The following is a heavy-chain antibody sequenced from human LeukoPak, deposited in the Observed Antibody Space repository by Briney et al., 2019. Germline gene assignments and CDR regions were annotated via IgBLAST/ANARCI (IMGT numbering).Heavy chain of an antibody. V-gene: IGHV3-23*01. Sequence: GGSLRLSCAASGFTFSNYAMSWVRQAPGKGLEWVSAISGSGGSTYYADSVEGRFTISRDNSKNTLYLQMNSLRAEDTAVYYCAKYQRITIFGVVQYYFDYWGQGALVTVSS. CDR3: AKYQRITIFGVVQYYFDY. J-gene: IGHJ4*02. CDR1: GFTFSNYA. CDR2: ISGSGGST. D-gene: IGHD3-3*01.